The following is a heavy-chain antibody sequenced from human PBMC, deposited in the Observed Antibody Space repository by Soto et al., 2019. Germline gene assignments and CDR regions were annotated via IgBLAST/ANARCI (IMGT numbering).Heavy chain of an antibody. CDR2: AHHSGRT. CDR3: SRSEATVLDN. D-gene: IGHD4-17*01. CDR1: GGSMSSSNW. V-gene: IGHV4-4*02. J-gene: IGHJ4*02. Sequence: QVQLQESGPGLVKPSGTLSLTCTVSGGSMSSSNWWNWVRQPPGKGLEWIGEAHHSGRTNYNPSLKSRVTISVDKSKNHFSLKLSSVTAADTAVYYCSRSEATVLDNWGQGTLVTVSS.